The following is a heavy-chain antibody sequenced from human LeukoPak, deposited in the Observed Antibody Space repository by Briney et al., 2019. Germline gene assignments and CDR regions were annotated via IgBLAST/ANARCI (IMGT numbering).Heavy chain of an antibody. CDR1: GYSFTSYW. D-gene: IGHD3-22*01. CDR2: IYPGDSDT. V-gene: IGHV5-51*01. Sequence: GESLKISCKGSGYSFTSYWIGWVRQMPGKGLEWMGIIYPGDSDTRYSPSFQGQVTISADKSISTAYLQWSSLKASDTAMYYCARQKGYYDSSGYYHFDYWGQGTLVTVSS. CDR3: ARQKGYYDSSGYYHFDY. J-gene: IGHJ4*02.